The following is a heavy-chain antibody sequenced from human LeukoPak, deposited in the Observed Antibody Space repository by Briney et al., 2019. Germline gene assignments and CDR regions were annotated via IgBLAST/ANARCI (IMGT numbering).Heavy chain of an antibody. CDR3: ARDLEWTTVTSA. Sequence: GGSLRLSCAASGFIVSSNYMSWVRQAPGKGLEWVSVIYSGGSTFYADSVKGRFNISRDNSENTLYLQMNSLRAEDTAVYYCARDLEWTTVTSAWGQGTLVTVSS. V-gene: IGHV3-53*01. D-gene: IGHD4-17*01. CDR2: IYSGGST. J-gene: IGHJ5*02. CDR1: GFIVSSNY.